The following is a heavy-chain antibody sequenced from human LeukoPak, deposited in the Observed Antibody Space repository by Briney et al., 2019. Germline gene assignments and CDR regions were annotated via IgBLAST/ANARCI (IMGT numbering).Heavy chain of an antibody. Sequence: GASVKVSCKASGYTFTGYYMHWVRQAPGQGLEWMGWINPNSGGTNYAQKFQGRVTMTRDTSISTAYMELSRLRSDDTAVYYCARDRVTAMVTYWFDPWGQGTLVTVSS. V-gene: IGHV1-2*02. CDR2: INPNSGGT. CDR3: ARDRVTAMVTYWFDP. CDR1: GYTFTGYY. J-gene: IGHJ5*02. D-gene: IGHD5-18*01.